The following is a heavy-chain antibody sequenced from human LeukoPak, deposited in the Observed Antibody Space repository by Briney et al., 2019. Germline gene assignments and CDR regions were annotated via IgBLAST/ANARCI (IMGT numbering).Heavy chain of an antibody. J-gene: IGHJ4*02. CDR3: AKGDTAAITEIDY. Sequence: GGSLRLSCAASGFTFSSYCMHWVRQAPGKGLVWVSRINSDGSSTSYADSVKGRFTISRDNAKNTLYLQMNSLRAEDTAVYYCAKGDTAAITEIDYWGQGTLVTVSS. CDR1: GFTFSSYC. D-gene: IGHD2-2*02. V-gene: IGHV3-74*01. CDR2: INSDGSST.